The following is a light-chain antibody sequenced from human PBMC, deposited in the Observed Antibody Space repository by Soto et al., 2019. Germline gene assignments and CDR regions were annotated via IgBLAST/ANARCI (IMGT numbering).Light chain of an antibody. Sequence: SYQLTQTPSVSVAPGQTSKITCGGDKIGSKIVHWYKQRPGQAPVAVVFDATDRPSGIPDRISASRSGDTATLTISRVDAGDAADYYCQVWASTAEFFVFGSGTKVTVL. CDR1: KIGSKI. CDR2: DAT. J-gene: IGLJ1*01. CDR3: QVWASTAEFFV. V-gene: IGLV3-21*02.